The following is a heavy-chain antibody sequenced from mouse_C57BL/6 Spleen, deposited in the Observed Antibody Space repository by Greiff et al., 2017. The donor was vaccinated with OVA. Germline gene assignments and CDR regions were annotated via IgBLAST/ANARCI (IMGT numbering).Heavy chain of an antibody. CDR1: GFSLTSYG. V-gene: IGHV2-2*01. Sequence: VKLMESGPGLVQPSQSLSITCTVSGFSLTSYGVHWVRQSPGKGLEWLGVIWSGGSTDYNAAFISRLSISKDNSKSQVFFKMNSLQADDTAIYYCARTPRYDYDVGAWFAYWGQGTLVTVSA. CDR3: ARTPRYDYDVGAWFAY. CDR2: IWSGGST. J-gene: IGHJ3*01. D-gene: IGHD2-4*01.